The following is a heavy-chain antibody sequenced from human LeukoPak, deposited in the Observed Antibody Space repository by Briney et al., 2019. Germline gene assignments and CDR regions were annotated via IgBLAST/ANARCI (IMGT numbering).Heavy chain of an antibody. CDR3: ARVGSGWYVAYYYYYMDV. D-gene: IGHD6-19*01. J-gene: IGHJ6*03. Sequence: SETLSLTCTVSGGSISSYYWSWIRQPAGKGLEWIGEIYHSGSTNYNPSLKSRVTISVDKSKNQFSLKLSSVTAADTAVYYCARVGSGWYVAYYYYYMDVWGKGTTVTVSS. CDR1: GGSISSYY. CDR2: IYHSGST. V-gene: IGHV4-59*12.